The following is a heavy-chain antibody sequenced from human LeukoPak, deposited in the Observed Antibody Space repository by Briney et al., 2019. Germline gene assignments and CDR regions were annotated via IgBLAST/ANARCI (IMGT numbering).Heavy chain of an antibody. CDR2: INPSGGST. CDR1: GYTFTSYG. J-gene: IGHJ4*02. V-gene: IGHV1-46*01. Sequence: GASVKVSCKASGYTFTSYGISWVRQAPGQGLEWMGIINPSGGSTSYAQKFQGRVTMTRDTSTSTVYMELSSLRSEDTAVYYCASSRDFIAAAGGWGQGTLVTVSS. D-gene: IGHD6-13*01. CDR3: ASSRDFIAAAGG.